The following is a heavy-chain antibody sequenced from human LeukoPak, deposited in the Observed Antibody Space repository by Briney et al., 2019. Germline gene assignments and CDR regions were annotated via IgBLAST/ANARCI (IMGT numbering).Heavy chain of an antibody. J-gene: IGHJ4*02. CDR1: GGSFSGYY. D-gene: IGHD3-22*01. Sequence: SETLSLTCGVNGGSFSGYYWNWIRQPPGKGLEWIGEITHSGTTIYNPSLKSRLTISVDTSKNQFSLKLSSVTAADTAVYYCARGLYDRSGYYFDNWGQGTLVTVSS. V-gene: IGHV4-34*01. CDR2: ITHSGTT. CDR3: ARGLYDRSGYYFDN.